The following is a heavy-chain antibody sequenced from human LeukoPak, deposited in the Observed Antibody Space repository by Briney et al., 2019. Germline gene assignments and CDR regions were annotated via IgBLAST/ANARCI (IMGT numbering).Heavy chain of an antibody. CDR2: ISHDGGNK. Sequence: GGSLRLSCAASGFTFSSYTMHCVRQAPGKGLEWVAFISHDGGNKFSADSVKGRFSISRDNSKNTVFLQMNSLRFEDTALYFCARRWDSSGPIDYWGQGTLVSVSS. J-gene: IGHJ4*01. CDR1: GFTFSSYT. CDR3: ARRWDSSGPIDY. V-gene: IGHV3-30*04. D-gene: IGHD3-22*01.